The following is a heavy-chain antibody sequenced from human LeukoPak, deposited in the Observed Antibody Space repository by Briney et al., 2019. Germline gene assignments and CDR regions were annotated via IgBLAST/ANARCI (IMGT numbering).Heavy chain of an antibody. CDR2: IYYSGST. CDR1: GGSISSHY. D-gene: IGHD3-10*01. CDR3: ARDGGLYYYGSGSWYWFDP. Sequence: PSETLSLTCTVSGGSISSHYWSWIRQPPGKGLEWIGYIYYSGSTNYNPSLKSRVTISVDTSKNQFSLKLSSVTAAGTAVYYCARDGGLYYYGSGSWYWFDPWGQGTLVTVSS. V-gene: IGHV4-59*11. J-gene: IGHJ5*02.